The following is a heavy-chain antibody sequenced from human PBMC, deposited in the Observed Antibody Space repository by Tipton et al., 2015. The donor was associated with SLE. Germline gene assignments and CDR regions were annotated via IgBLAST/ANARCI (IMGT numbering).Heavy chain of an antibody. V-gene: IGHV4-34*01. Sequence: TLSLTCAVYGGSFSGYYWSWIRQPPGKGLEWIGEINHSGSTNYNPSLKSRVTISVDTSKNQFSLKLSSVTAADTAVYYCARTPGNYYCMDVWGKGTTVTVSS. J-gene: IGHJ6*03. CDR1: GGSFSGYY. CDR3: ARTPGNYYCMDV. CDR2: INHSGST. D-gene: IGHD2-15*01.